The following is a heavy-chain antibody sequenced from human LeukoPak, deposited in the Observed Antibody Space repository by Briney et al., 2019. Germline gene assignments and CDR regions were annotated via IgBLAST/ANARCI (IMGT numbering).Heavy chain of an antibody. CDR3: ARDLAHDAFDI. V-gene: IGHV3-53*01. CDR2: IYSGGST. J-gene: IGHJ3*02. CDR1: GLTVSSNY. Sequence: GGSLRLSCAASGLTVSSNYMSWVRQAPGKGLEWVSVIYSGGSTYYADSVKGRFTISRDNSKNTLYLQMNSLRAEDTAVYYCARDLAHDAFDIWGQGTMVTVSS.